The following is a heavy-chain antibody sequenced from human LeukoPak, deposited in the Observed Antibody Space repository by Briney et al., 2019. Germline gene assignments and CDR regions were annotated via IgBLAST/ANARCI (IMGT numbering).Heavy chain of an antibody. V-gene: IGHV5-51*01. J-gene: IGHJ4*02. CDR1: GYTFSSNW. D-gene: IGHD1-26*01. Sequence: GESLKISCKGSGYTFSSNWIGWVRQMPGKGLEWMGIIYPGDSDTRYSPSFQGQVTISADKSSSTAYLQWSSLKASDTAMYYCARHRVGIYSRNHAFDIWGQGTLVTVSS. CDR3: ARHRVGIYSRNHAFDI. CDR2: IYPGDSDT.